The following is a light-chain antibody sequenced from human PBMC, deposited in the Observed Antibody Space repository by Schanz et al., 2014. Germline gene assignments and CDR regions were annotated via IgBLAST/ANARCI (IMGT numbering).Light chain of an antibody. V-gene: IGKV3-11*01. CDR2: DAS. CDR1: QSVSSY. Sequence: EIVLTQSPATLSLSPGERATLSCRASQSVSSYLAWYQQKPGQAPRLLIFDASNRATAFPARFSGSGSGTEFTLTISSLQSEDFAVYYCQQYFNWPRTFGQGTRVDMK. J-gene: IGKJ1*01. CDR3: QQYFNWPRT.